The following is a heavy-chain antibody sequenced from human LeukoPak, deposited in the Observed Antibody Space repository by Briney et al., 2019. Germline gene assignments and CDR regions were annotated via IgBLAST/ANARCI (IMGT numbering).Heavy chain of an antibody. J-gene: IGHJ6*03. CDR2: IYTSGST. V-gene: IGHV4-4*07. D-gene: IGHD4-17*01. CDR1: GGSISSYY. CDR3: ARDLGTVTTPTYYYYYMDV. Sequence: PSETLSLTCTVSGGSISSYYWSWIRHPAGKGLEWIGRIYTSGSTNYNPSLKSRVTMSVDTSKNQFSLKLSSVTAADTAVYYCARDLGTVTTPTYYYYYMDVWGKGTTVTVSS.